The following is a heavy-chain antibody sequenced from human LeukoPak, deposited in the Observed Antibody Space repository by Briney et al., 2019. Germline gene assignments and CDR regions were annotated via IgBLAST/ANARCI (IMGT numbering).Heavy chain of an antibody. J-gene: IGHJ4*02. CDR3: ARGALGPKGPPLFAPMVQGVIGAYFDY. CDR1: GGSISSYY. CDR2: IYYSGST. D-gene: IGHD3-10*01. V-gene: IGHV4-59*01. Sequence: PSETLSLTCTVSGGSISSYYWSWIRQPPGKGLEWIGYIYYSGSTNYNPSLKSRVTISVDTSKNQFSLKLSSVTAADTAVYYCARGALGPKGPPLFAPMVQGVIGAYFDYWGQGTLVTVSS.